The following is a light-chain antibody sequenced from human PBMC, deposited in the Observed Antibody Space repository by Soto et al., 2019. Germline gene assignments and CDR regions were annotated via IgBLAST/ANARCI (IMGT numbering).Light chain of an antibody. CDR1: QSVSSS. CDR3: QQYNNRPLT. V-gene: IGKV3-15*01. CDR2: GAS. J-gene: IGKJ4*01. Sequence: ETVMTQSPATLSVSPGERAILSCRASQSVSSSLAWYQQKPGQAPRLLIYGASTRATVIPARFSGSGSGTEFTLIISSLQSEDFARYYCQQYNNRPLTFGGGTKVEIK.